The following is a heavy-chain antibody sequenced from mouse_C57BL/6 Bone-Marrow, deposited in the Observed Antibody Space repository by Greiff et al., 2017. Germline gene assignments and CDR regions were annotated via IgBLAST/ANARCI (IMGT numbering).Heavy chain of an antibody. J-gene: IGHJ1*03. CDR2: IRSKSSNYAT. D-gene: IGHD1-1*01. CDR3: VSEFTTSHWYFDV. V-gene: IGHV10-3*01. CDR1: GFTFNTYA. Sequence: EVQLVESGGGLVQPKGSLKLSCAASGFTFNTYAMHWVRQAPGKGLEWVARIRSKSSNYATYYAVSVKDRFTISRDDSQSMLYQQMNNLKSEETAMYYCVSEFTTSHWYFDVWGTGTTVTVSA.